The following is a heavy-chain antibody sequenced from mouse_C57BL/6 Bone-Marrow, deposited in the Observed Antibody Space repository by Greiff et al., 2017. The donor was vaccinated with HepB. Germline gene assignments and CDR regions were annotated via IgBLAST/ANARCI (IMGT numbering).Heavy chain of an antibody. J-gene: IGHJ3*01. CDR3: ARAYYGSTAWCAY. V-gene: IGHV5-4*01. D-gene: IGHD1-1*01. CDR2: ISDGGSYT. Sequence: EVQLQQSGGGLVKPGGSLKLSCAASGFTFSSYAMSWVRQTPEKRLEWVATISDGGSYTYYPDNVKGRFTISRDNAKNNLYLQMSHLKSEDTAMYDCARAYYGSTAWCAYWGQGTLVTVSA. CDR1: GFTFSSYA.